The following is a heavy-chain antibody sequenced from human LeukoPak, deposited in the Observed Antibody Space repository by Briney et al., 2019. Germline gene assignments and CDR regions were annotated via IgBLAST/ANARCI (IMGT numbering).Heavy chain of an antibody. Sequence: SETLSLTCTVSGGSISSYYWSWVRQPPGKGLEWIGYIYYSGSTNYNPSLKSRVTISVDTSKNQFSLKLSSVTAADTAVYYCARSPLYSSSWYWFDRWGQGTLVTVSS. CDR2: IYYSGST. CDR3: ARSPLYSSSWYWFDR. CDR1: GGSISSYY. V-gene: IGHV4-59*01. D-gene: IGHD6-13*01. J-gene: IGHJ5*02.